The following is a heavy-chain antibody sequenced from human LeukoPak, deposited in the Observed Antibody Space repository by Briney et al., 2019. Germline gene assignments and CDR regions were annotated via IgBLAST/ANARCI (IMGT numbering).Heavy chain of an antibody. CDR1: GGSFSGYY. V-gene: IGHV4-34*01. CDR3: AGAVSGRFDY. D-gene: IGHD6-19*01. CDR2: INHSGST. J-gene: IGHJ4*02. Sequence: SETLSLTCAVYGGSFSGYYWSWIRQPPGKGLEWIGEINHSGSTNYNPSLNSRVTISVDTSKNQFSLRLSSVTAADTAIYYCAGAVSGRFDYWGQGTLVTVSS.